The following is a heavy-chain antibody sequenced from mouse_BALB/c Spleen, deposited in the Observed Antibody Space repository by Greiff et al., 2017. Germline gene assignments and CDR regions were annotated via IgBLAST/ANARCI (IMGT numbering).Heavy chain of an antibody. CDR1: GFTFSSYA. V-gene: IGHV5-9-1*01. CDR2: ISSGGSYT. CDR3: ASDYYGSSYGY. J-gene: IGHJ2*01. Sequence: DVMLVESGGGLVKPGGSLKLSCAASGFTFSSYAMSWVRQTPEKRLEWVATISSGGSYTYYPDSVKGRFTISRDNAKNTLYLQMSSLRSEDTAMYYCASDYYGSSYGYWGQGTTLTVSS. D-gene: IGHD1-1*01.